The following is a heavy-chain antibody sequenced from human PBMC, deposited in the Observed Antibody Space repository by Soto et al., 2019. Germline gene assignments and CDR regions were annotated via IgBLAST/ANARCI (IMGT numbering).Heavy chain of an antibody. Sequence: QVQLQQWGAGLLKPSETLSLTCAVYGGSFSGYYWSWIRQPPGKGLEWIGEINHSASANYNPSLKRRVTISVDTAKTQFSLKLSSLTAADTAVYYCARASGTYYDFWSGYRPGEGPYYFDYWGQGTLVTVSS. CDR1: GGSFSGYY. CDR2: INHSASA. CDR3: ARASGTYYDFWSGYRPGEGPYYFDY. D-gene: IGHD3-3*01. J-gene: IGHJ4*02. V-gene: IGHV4-34*01.